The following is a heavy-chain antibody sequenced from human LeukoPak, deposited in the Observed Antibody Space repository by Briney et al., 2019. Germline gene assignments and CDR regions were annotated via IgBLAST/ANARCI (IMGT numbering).Heavy chain of an antibody. D-gene: IGHD6-19*01. J-gene: IGHJ4*02. V-gene: IGHV3-74*01. Sequence: GGSLRLSCAASGFTFSDFYMTWIRQAPGKGLVWVSRINSDGSSTSYADSVKGRFTISRDNAKNTLYLQMNSLRAEDTAVYYCARDSSGCYDLDYWGQGTLVTVSS. CDR1: GFTFSDFY. CDR3: ARDSSGCYDLDY. CDR2: INSDGSST.